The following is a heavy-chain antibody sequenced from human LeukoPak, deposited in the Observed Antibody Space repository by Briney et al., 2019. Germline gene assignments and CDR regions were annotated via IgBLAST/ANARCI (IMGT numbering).Heavy chain of an antibody. J-gene: IGHJ4*02. CDR2: IYSGGST. CDR1: GFTFSRSD. D-gene: IGHD3-22*01. CDR3: ATPGGYDSSGYPVY. V-gene: IGHV3-53*01. Sequence: PGGSLRLSCAASGFTFSRSDMIWVRQAPGKGLEWGSVIYSGGSTYYADSVKGRFTISRDNSKNTLYLQMNSLRAEDTAVYYCATPGGYDSSGYPVYWGQGTLVTVSS.